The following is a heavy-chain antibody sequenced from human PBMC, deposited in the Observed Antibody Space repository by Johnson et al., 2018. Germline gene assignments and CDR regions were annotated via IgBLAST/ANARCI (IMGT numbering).Heavy chain of an antibody. D-gene: IGHD1-26*01. CDR2: IAYAGSNT. CDR3: AKDVGPSGTYYYYGMDI. CDR1: GFTFSTCG. V-gene: IGHV3-30*18. Sequence: VQLVQSGGGVVQPGRSLRLSCAASGFTFSTCGMPWVRQAPGQGLEWVAVIAYAGSNTYSADSVKGRFTIPRDNSKNTLYLQMNSPRAEDTTMYYCAKDVGPSGTYYYYGMDIWGQGTTVTVSS. J-gene: IGHJ6*02.